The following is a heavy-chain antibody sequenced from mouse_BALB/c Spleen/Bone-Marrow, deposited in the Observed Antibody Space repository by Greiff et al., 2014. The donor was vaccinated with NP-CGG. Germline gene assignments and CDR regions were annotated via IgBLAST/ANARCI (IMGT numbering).Heavy chain of an antibody. CDR1: GYSFTGYY. D-gene: IGHD2-1*01. Sequence: EVQLQQSGSELVKPGASVKISCKASGYSFTGYYMHWVKQSHVKSLEWIGRINPYNGATSYNQNFKDKASLTVDKSSSTAYMELHSLTSEDSAVYYCARGYGNYDYWYFDVWGAGTTVTVSS. CDR2: INPYNGAT. CDR3: ARGYGNYDYWYFDV. V-gene: IGHV1-26*01. J-gene: IGHJ1*01.